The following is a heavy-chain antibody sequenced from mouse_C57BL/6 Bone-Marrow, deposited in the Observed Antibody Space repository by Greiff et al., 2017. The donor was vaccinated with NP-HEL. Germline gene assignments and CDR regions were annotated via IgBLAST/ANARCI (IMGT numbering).Heavy chain of an antibody. Sequence: QVHVKQSGAELVKPGASVKISCKASGYAFSSYWMNWVKQRPGKGLEWIGQIYPGDGDTNYNGKFKGKATLTADKSSSTAYMQLSSLTSEDSAVYFCARGGYSWFAYWGQGTLVTVSA. J-gene: IGHJ3*01. CDR2: IYPGDGDT. CDR1: GYAFSSYW. D-gene: IGHD2-3*01. V-gene: IGHV1-80*01. CDR3: ARGGYSWFAY.